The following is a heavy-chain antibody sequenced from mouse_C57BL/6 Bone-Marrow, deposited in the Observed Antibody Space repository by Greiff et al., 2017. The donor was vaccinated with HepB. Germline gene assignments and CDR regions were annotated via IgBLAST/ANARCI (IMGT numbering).Heavy chain of an antibody. CDR1: GYTFTSYG. CDR2: IYPRSGNT. D-gene: IGHD1-1*01. J-gene: IGHJ1*03. V-gene: IGHV1-81*01. Sequence: QVTLKESGAELARPGASVKLSCKASGYTFTSYGISWVKQRTGQGLEWIGEIYPRSGNTYYNEKFKGKATLTADKSSSTAYMELRSLTSEDSAVYFCASYYYGSSYRYFDVWGTGTTVTVSS. CDR3: ASYYYGSSYRYFDV.